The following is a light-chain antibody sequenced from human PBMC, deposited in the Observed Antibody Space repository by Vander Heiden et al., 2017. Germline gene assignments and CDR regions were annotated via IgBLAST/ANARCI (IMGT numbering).Light chain of an antibody. J-gene: IGKJ2*01. V-gene: IGKV4-1*01. Sequence: DIVMTQSPDSLAVSLGERATINCKSSQSVLYSSNNQNYLAWYQQKPGQPPKLLIYWASIRESGVPDRFSGSGSGTDFTLTISSLQAEDVAIYYCQQYYSNPPVYTFGQGTKLEIK. CDR1: QSVLYSSNNQNY. CDR2: WAS. CDR3: QQYYSNPPVYT.